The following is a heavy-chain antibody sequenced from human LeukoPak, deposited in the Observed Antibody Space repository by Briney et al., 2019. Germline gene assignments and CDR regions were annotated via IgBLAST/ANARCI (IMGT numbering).Heavy chain of an antibody. CDR2: ISTSSSYI. D-gene: IGHD4-17*01. V-gene: IGHV3-21*01. CDR1: GFTFNGYS. J-gene: IGHJ4*02. Sequence: KPGGSLSLSCTASGFTFNGYSMNWVRQAPGKGLEWVSSISTSSSYIYYADSVKGRFTISRNNPKNSLYLQMNSLRAEDTAVYYCARNRGDPSYFDYWGQGTLVTVSS. CDR3: ARNRGDPSYFDY.